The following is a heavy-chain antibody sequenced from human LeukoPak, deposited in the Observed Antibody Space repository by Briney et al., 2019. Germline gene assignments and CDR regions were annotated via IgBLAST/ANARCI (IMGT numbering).Heavy chain of an antibody. V-gene: IGHV1-8*03. CDR2: MNPNSGNT. J-gene: IGHJ4*02. CDR1: GYTFTSYD. D-gene: IGHD3-10*01. Sequence: GASVKVSCKASGYTFTSYDINWVRQATGQGLEWMGWMNPNSGNTGYAQKFQGRVTITRNTSISTAYMELSSLRSEDTAVYYCARGMGYYYGSGSYFLVGWGQGTLVTVSS. CDR3: ARGMGYYYGSGSYFLVG.